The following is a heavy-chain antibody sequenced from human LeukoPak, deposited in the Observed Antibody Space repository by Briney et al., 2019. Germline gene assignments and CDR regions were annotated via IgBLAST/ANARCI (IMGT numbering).Heavy chain of an antibody. CDR2: IRYDGSNK. CDR1: GFTVNNAW. CDR3: AKGRGWEASYYYYYMDV. D-gene: IGHD1-26*01. V-gene: IGHV3-30*02. J-gene: IGHJ6*03. Sequence: GGSLRLSCAASGFTVNNAWMSWVRQAPGKGLEWVAFIRYDGSNKYYTDSVKGRFTISRDNSKNTLYLQMNSLRAEDTAVYYCAKGRGWEASYYYYYMDVWGKGTTVTISS.